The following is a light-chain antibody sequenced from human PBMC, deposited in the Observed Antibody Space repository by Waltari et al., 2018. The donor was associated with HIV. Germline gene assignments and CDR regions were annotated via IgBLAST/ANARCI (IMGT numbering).Light chain of an antibody. CDR3: QSYDSGLSVV. V-gene: IGLV1-40*01. J-gene: IGLJ3*02. CDR2: GDT. Sequence: QSVLTQPPSVSAAPGQRVTISCTGNSSNIGAGFDVHWYQQVPETAPKRLIYGDTNRPSGVPDRFSGSKSGTSASLAVTGLQAEDEADYYCQSYDSGLSVVFGGGTKLTVL. CDR1: SSNIGAGFD.